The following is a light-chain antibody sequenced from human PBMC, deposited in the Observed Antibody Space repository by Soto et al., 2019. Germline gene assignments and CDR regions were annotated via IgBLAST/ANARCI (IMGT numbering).Light chain of an antibody. CDR2: EVS. V-gene: IGLV2-14*01. J-gene: IGLJ1*01. CDR1: SSDVGGYDY. Sequence: QSALTQPASVSGSPGQSITISCIGTSSDVGGYDYVSWYQQHPGKAPKLMIYEVSDRPSGVSSRFSGSKSGNTASLTISGLQAEDEADYYCSSYTRSNTFPYVFGTGTKLTVL. CDR3: SSYTRSNTFPYV.